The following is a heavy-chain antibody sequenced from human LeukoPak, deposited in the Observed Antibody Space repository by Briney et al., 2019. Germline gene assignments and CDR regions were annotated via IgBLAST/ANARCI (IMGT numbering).Heavy chain of an antibody. Sequence: PGGSLRLSCAAYGFTFSNYAMTWVRQAPGKGLEWVSVISRRGDVYYADSVKGRFTISRDNAKNSLYLQMNSLRAEDTAVYYCARGPGFSSGAWGQGTLVTVSS. D-gene: IGHD7-27*01. CDR3: ARGPGFSSGA. V-gene: IGHV3-23*01. CDR1: GFTFSNYA. CDR2: ISRRGDV. J-gene: IGHJ4*02.